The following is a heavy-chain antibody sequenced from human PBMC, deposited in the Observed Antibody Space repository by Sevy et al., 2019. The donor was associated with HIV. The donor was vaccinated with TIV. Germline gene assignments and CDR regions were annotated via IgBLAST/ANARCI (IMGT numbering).Heavy chain of an antibody. CDR1: GFTFSNYA. V-gene: IGHV3-30*04. Sequence: GGSLRLSCAASGFTFSNYAMYWVRQAPGKGLEWVAVISYDGSNKYYADSVKGRFTISRDNSKNTLYLQMNSLGAEDTAVYYCARVDEQRWLRLYYFDYWGQGTLVTVSS. J-gene: IGHJ4*02. CDR3: ARVDEQRWLRLYYFDY. CDR2: ISYDGSNK. D-gene: IGHD5-12*01.